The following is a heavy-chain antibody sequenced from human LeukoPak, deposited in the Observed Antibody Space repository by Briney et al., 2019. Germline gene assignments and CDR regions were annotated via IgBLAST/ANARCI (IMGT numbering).Heavy chain of an antibody. D-gene: IGHD3-3*01. Sequence: GGSLRLSCVASGLTFSTYWMSWVRQAPGKGLEWVANVKEDGSEKYYVDSVKGRFAISRDNVKNSLYLQMNSLRVEDTAIYYCATYDSWSGYNIAYWGQGTLVTVSS. J-gene: IGHJ4*02. CDR1: GLTFSTYW. V-gene: IGHV3-7*03. CDR2: VKEDGSEK. CDR3: ATYDSWSGYNIAY.